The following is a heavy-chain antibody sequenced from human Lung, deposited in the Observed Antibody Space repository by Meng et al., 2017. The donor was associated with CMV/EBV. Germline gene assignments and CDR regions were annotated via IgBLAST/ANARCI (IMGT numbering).Heavy chain of an antibody. D-gene: IGHD2-2*01. CDR2: IIPILGRA. J-gene: IGHJ6*02. CDR3: ARSRVLSSSPSRPPTYGMDV. CDR1: GYTFTRYD. Sequence: SVXVSXXASGYTFTRYDINWVRQAPGQGLEWMGGIIPILGRANYGQKFQARVTITADKSTSTAHMELSSLRSEDTAVYYCARSRVLSSSPSRPPTYGMDVWGQGXTVTVSS. V-gene: IGHV1-69*10.